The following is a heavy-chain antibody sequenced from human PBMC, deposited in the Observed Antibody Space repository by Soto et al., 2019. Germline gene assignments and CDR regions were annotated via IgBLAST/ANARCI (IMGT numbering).Heavy chain of an antibody. CDR2: IWYDGSNK. Sequence: GGSLRLSCAASGFTFSSYSMHWVRQAPGKGLEWVAVIWYDGSNKYYADSVKGRYTISRDDSKNTVYLQMNSLGAEDTAVYYCTRDPLIAVAAYDAFDIWGQGTSVTVS. V-gene: IGHV3-33*08. CDR1: GFTFSSYS. D-gene: IGHD6-19*01. J-gene: IGHJ3*02. CDR3: TRDPLIAVAAYDAFDI.